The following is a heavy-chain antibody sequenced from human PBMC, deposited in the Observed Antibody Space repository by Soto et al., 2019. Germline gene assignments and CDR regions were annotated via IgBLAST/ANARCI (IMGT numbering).Heavy chain of an antibody. CDR3: ARDIGSFAYGEGY. V-gene: IGHV4-4*07. CDR2: VYSSGTT. Sequence: SETLSLTCSVSGGSINSYWWSWIRQPAGKGLEWIGRVYSSGTTDYNPSLKSRATMSVETSKNQFSLKLSSVTAADTAVYYCARDIGSFAYGEGYCGQGIQVP. D-gene: IGHD3-10*01. J-gene: IGHJ4*02. CDR1: GGSINSYW.